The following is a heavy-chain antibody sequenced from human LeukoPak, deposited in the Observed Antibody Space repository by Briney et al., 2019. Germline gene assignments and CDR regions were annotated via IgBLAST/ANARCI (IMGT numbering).Heavy chain of an antibody. CDR3: ARGRRDIVVVVAATRFCWFDP. Sequence: PSETLSLTCTVSGDSINSRSYYWDWIRQPPGKGLEWIGEINHSGSTNYNPSLKSRVTISVDTSKNQFSLKLSSVTAADTAVYYCARGRRDIVVVVAATRFCWFDPWGQGTLVTVSS. CDR1: GDSINSRSYY. CDR2: INHSGST. D-gene: IGHD2-15*01. V-gene: IGHV4-39*07. J-gene: IGHJ5*02.